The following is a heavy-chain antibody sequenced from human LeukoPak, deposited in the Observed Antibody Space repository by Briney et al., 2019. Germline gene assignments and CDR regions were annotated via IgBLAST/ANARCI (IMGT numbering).Heavy chain of an antibody. Sequence: SVKVSCKASGYTFTSYGISWVRQAPGQGLEWMGGIIPIFGTANYAQKFQGRVTITADKSTSTAYMELSSLRSEDTAVYYCARDAAAAGSNFDYWGQGTLVTVSS. D-gene: IGHD6-13*01. CDR3: ARDAAAAGSNFDY. V-gene: IGHV1-69*06. CDR1: GYTFTSYG. J-gene: IGHJ4*02. CDR2: IIPIFGTA.